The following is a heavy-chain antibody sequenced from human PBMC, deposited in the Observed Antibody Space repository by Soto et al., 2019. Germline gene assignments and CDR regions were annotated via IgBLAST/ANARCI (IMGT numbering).Heavy chain of an antibody. CDR1: GGTFSSYA. CDR3: ARTYDSSGYYYDVNWFDP. J-gene: IGHJ5*02. CDR2: IIPIFGTA. Sequence: QVQLVQSGAEVKKPGSSVKVYCKASGGTFSSYAISWVRQAPGQGLEWMGGIIPIFGTANYAQKFQGRVTITADESTSTAYMELSSLRSEDTAVYYCARTYDSSGYYYDVNWFDPWGQGTLVTVSS. V-gene: IGHV1-69*01. D-gene: IGHD3-22*01.